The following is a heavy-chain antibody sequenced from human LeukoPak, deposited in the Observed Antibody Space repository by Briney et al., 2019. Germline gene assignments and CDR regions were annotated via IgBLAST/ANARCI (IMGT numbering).Heavy chain of an antibody. V-gene: IGHV3-7*01. CDR3: ARTRALNYYDSSGYPAPRWFDP. CDR2: IKQDGSEK. CDR1: GFTFSSYW. Sequence: GGSLRLSCAASGFTFSSYWMSWVRQAPGKGLEWVANIKQDGSEKCYVDSVKGRFTISRDNAKNSLYLQMNSLRAEDTAVYYCARTRALNYYDSSGYPAPRWFDPWGQGTLVTVSS. D-gene: IGHD3-22*01. J-gene: IGHJ5*02.